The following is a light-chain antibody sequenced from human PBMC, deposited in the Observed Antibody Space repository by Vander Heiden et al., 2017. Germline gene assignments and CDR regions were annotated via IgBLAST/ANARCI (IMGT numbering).Light chain of an antibody. CDR3: LQDYNYPVT. CDR2: AAS. J-gene: IGKJ1*01. Sequence: AIQMTPLPSSLSASVGDRVTTTCRASQGIRNDLGWYQQKPGKAPKLLIYAASSLQSGVPSRFSGSGSGTDFTLTISSLQPEDFATYYCLQDYNYPVTFGQGTKVEIK. CDR1: QGIRND. V-gene: IGKV1-6*01.